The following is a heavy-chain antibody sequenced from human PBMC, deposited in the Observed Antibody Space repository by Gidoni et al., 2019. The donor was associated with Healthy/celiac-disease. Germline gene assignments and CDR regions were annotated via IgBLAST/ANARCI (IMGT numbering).Heavy chain of an antibody. CDR3: TTEPYSSSWYYYYYYYMDV. CDR1: GFTFSNAW. D-gene: IGHD6-13*01. Sequence: GGSLRLSCAASGFTFSNAWMSWVRQAPGKGREWVGRIKSKTDGGTTDYAAPVKGRFTISRDDAKNTLYLQMNSLKTEDTAVYYCTTEPYSSSWYYYYYYYMDVWGKGTTVTVSS. J-gene: IGHJ6*03. V-gene: IGHV3-15*01. CDR2: IKSKTDGGTT.